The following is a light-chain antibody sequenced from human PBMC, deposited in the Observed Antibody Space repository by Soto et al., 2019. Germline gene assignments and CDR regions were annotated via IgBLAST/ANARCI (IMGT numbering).Light chain of an antibody. CDR2: GAS. V-gene: IGKV1-8*01. J-gene: IGKJ3*01. CDR1: QDIRSY. CDR3: QQYYNYPPFT. Sequence: AIRMTQSPSSLSASTGDRVTITCRASQDIRSYLAWYQQKPGKAPRLLIYGASTLRSGVPSRFSGSGSGTDFTLTSNGLQSEDFATYYCQQYYNYPPFTFGPGTKVDIK.